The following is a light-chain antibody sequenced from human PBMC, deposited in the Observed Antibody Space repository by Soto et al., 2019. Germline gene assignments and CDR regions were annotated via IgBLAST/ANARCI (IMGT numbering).Light chain of an antibody. CDR2: GAS. CDR3: QQRRNRHSSP. CDR1: QSVSSN. J-gene: IGKJ1*01. V-gene: IGKV3-15*01. Sequence: ERENRHSPHIISVSTGDRATLSSRASQSVSSNLAWYQQKPGQAPRLLIYGASTRATGIPARFSGSGSGTEFTLTIISLVFVDYEAYYGQQRRNRHSSPFG.